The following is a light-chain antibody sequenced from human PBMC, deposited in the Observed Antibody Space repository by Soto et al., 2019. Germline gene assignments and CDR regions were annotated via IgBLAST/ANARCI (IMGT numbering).Light chain of an antibody. Sequence: EIVLTQSPDNLSLYPGERATLSCRASQSVSSYLAWYQQKPCQAPRLLIYDAPNRPTGIPARFSGSGSGTDFPLPLSSLEPEDFAVYDCQQRSTWTTITLGQGTRME. CDR1: QSVSSY. V-gene: IGKV3-11*01. CDR3: QQRSTWTTIT. J-gene: IGKJ5*01. CDR2: DAP.